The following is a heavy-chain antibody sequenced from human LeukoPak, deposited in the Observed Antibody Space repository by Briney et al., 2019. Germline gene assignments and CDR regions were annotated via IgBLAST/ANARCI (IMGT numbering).Heavy chain of an antibody. D-gene: IGHD6-13*01. V-gene: IGHV4-34*01. CDR2: INHSGST. CDR1: GGSFSGYY. CDR3: ARESPRSSSIDC. Sequence: AETLSLTCAVYGGSFSGYYWSWIRQPPGKGLEWIGEINHSGSTNYNPSLQSRVTISVDTSKNQFSLKLSSVTDADTAVYYCARESPRSSSIDCWGQGTLVTVSS. J-gene: IGHJ4*02.